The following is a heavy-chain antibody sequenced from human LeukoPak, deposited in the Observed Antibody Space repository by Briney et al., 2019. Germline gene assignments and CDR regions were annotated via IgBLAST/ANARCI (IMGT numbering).Heavy chain of an antibody. D-gene: IGHD3-22*01. CDR3: ARGSSNYYYDSSGYPD. CDR1: GGSLSSYY. CDR2: IYYSGST. J-gene: IGHJ4*02. Sequence: SETLSLTCTVSGGSLSSYYWSWIRQPPGKGLEWIGYIYYSGSTNYNPSLKSRVTISVDTSKNQFSLKLSSVTAADTAVYYCARGSSNYYYDSSGYPDWGQGTLVTVSS. V-gene: IGHV4-59*08.